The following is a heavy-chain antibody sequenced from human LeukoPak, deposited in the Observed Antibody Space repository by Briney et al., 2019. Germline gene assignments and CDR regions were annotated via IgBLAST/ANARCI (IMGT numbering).Heavy chain of an antibody. CDR2: VRGSAGST. V-gene: IGHV3-23*01. D-gene: IGHD2-2*01. J-gene: IGHJ4*02. CDR1: GFTFSNYA. Sequence: PGGSLRLSCAASGFTFSNYAMSWVRQAPGKGLEWVSGVRGSAGSTYCADSVKGRFTISRDISKNTLYLQMNSLRAEDSAVYYCAKDSCTSCFATFCYWGQGALVTVSS. CDR3: AKDSCTSCFATFCY.